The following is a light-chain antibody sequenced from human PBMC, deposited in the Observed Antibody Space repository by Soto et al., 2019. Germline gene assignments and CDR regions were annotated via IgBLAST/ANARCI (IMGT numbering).Light chain of an antibody. CDR3: QQSYRTPHT. Sequence: DIQMTQSPSSLSASVGDRVTITCQASQDISNSLNWFQQKPGKAPKLLIYDASTLETGVPSRFSGSGAGTNFTLTSSSLQPEDFATYYCQQSYRTPHTFGQGTKLETK. J-gene: IGKJ2*01. CDR1: QDISNS. V-gene: IGKV1-39*01. CDR2: DAS.